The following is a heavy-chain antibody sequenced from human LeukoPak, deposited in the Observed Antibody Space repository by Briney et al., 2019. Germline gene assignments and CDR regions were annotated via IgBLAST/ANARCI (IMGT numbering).Heavy chain of an antibody. J-gene: IGHJ3*02. Sequence: GGSLRLSCAASGFTFSSYDMHWVRQATGKGLEWVSAIGTAGDTYYPGSVKGRFTISRENAKNSLYLQMNSLRAGDTAVYYCARPLAYCGGDCYSDVDIWGQGTMVTVSS. D-gene: IGHD2-21*02. CDR1: GFTFSSYD. CDR2: IGTAGDT. V-gene: IGHV3-13*01. CDR3: ARPLAYCGGDCYSDVDI.